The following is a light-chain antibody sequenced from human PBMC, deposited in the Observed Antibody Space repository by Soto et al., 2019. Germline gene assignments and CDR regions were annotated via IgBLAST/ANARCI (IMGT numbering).Light chain of an antibody. V-gene: IGKV1-33*01. J-gene: IGKJ3*01. CDR1: QDISNY. CDR2: DAS. CDR3: QQYDNLPPFT. Sequence: DIQMTQSPSSLCASVGDRVTITCQASQDISNYLNWYQQKPGKAPKLLIYDASNLETGVPSRFSGSGSGTDFTFTISSLQPEDIATYYCQQYDNLPPFTFGPGTNVDIK.